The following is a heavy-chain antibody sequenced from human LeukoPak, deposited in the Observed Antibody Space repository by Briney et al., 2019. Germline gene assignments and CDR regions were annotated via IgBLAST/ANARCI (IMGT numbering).Heavy chain of an antibody. J-gene: IGHJ5*02. D-gene: IGHD3-10*01. CDR2: IYHSGST. CDR1: GVSISSDYYY. V-gene: IGHV4-38-2*02. CDR3: ARAQYYGSGSYYTDANWFDP. Sequence: PSETLSLTCSVSGVSISSDYYYWTWIRQPPGKGLEWIGSIYHSGSTYYNPSLKSRVTISVDTSKNQFSLKLSSVTAADTAVYYCARAQYYGSGSYYTDANWFDPWGQGTLVTVSS.